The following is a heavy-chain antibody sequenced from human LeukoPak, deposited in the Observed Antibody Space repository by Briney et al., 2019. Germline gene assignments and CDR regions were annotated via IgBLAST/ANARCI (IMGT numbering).Heavy chain of an antibody. CDR2: IYYSGIT. CDR1: GGSISNDGYY. J-gene: IGHJ4*02. D-gene: IGHD5-12*01. Sequence: PSQTLSLTCTVSGGSISNDGYYWSWIRQHPGKGLEWIGHIYYSGITYYNPSLKSRVTISVDTSKNQFSLKLSSVTAADTALYYCARYSGTKRDFDYWGQGTLVTVSS. V-gene: IGHV4-31*03. CDR3: ARYSGTKRDFDY.